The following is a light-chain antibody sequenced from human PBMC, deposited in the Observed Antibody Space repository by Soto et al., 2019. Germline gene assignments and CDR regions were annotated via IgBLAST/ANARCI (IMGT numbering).Light chain of an antibody. CDR1: QSISDS. J-gene: IGKJ2*01. V-gene: IGKV1-39*01. Sequence: DIQMTQSPSSLSASVGDRVTITCRASQSISDSLNWYQHKPGTAPKLLIYAASSLQSGVPSRFSGGGSGTDFTLTISSLQPEDFATYYCQQLLSTSSYTFGQGTKVDIK. CDR3: QQLLSTSSYT. CDR2: AAS.